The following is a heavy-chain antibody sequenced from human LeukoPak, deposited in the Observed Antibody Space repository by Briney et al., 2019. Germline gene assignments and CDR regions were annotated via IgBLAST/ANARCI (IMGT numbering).Heavy chain of an antibody. CDR1: GGSIYNYY. J-gene: IGHJ4*02. D-gene: IGHD6-6*01. V-gene: IGHV4-59*01. CDR2: IYYSGST. CDR3: ARMRKQLVRFDY. Sequence: PSETLSLTCSISGGSIYNYYWSWMRQPPGKGLEWIGYIYYSGSTNYNPSLKSRVTISVDTSKNQFSLKLSSVTAADTAAYYCARMRKQLVRFDYWGQGTLVTVSS.